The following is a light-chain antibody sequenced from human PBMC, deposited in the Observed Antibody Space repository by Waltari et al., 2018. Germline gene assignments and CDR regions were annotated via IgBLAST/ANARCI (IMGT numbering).Light chain of an antibody. Sequence: DIQMTQSPSSLSASVGDRVTITCRASQSVSSYLNWYQHKPGKAPKLLIYAASTLQSWVPSRFSGGGSGTDFTLSISSLQPEDFATYYCQQCYNTLFTFGPGTKVDV. V-gene: IGKV1-39*01. J-gene: IGKJ3*01. CDR2: AAS. CDR3: QQCYNTLFT. CDR1: QSVSSY.